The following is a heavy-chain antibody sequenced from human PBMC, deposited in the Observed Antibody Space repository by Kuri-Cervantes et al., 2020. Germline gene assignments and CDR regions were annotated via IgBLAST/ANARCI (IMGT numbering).Heavy chain of an antibody. CDR3: ARVGVGAQIFDY. J-gene: IGHJ4*02. V-gene: IGHV3-21*03. CDR1: GFTFDDYG. CDR2: ISSSSSYI. Sequence: GESLKISCAASGFTFDDYGMTWVRQAPGKGLEWVSSISSSSSYIYYADSVKGRFTISRDNAKNSLYLQMNSLRAEDTAVYYCARVGVGAQIFDYWGQGTLVTVSS. D-gene: IGHD1-26*01.